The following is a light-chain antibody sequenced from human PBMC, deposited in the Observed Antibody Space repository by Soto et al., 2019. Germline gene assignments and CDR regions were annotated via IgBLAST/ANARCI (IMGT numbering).Light chain of an antibody. J-gene: IGLJ2*01. CDR2: EGS. CDR1: SSDVGSYNL. CDR3: CSYAGSSTFDVV. Sequence: QSVLTQPASVSGSPGQSITISCTGTSSDVGSYNLVSWYQQHPGKAPKLMIYEGSKRPSGVSNRFSGSKSGNTASLTISGLQAGDEADYYCCSYAGSSTFDVVFGGGTQLTVL. V-gene: IGLV2-23*03.